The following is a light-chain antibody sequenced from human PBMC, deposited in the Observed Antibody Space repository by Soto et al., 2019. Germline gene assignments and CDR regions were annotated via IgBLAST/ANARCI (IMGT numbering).Light chain of an antibody. CDR1: QSVRSY. CDR3: QQRSNWPPYC. CDR2: DAY. Sequence: EIVLTQSPATLSLSPGESATLSCRASQSVRSYLAWYQQKPGQAPRLLIYDAYNRATGIPARFSGTGSVTDFALTISSLEPEDFAVYDSQQRSNWPPYCFGQGNKLEIK. J-gene: IGKJ2*03. V-gene: IGKV3-11*01.